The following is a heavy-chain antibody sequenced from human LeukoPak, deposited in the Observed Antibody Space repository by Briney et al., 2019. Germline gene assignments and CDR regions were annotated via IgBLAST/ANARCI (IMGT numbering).Heavy chain of an antibody. CDR3: ARDRSGPEGFDP. J-gene: IGHJ5*02. Sequence: SGTLSLTCTVSGGSISSYYWSWIRQPPGKGLEWIGYIYYSGSTNYNPSLKSRVTISVDTSKNQFSLKLSSVTAADTAVYYCARDRSGPEGFDPWGQGTLVTVSS. D-gene: IGHD3-10*01. CDR2: IYYSGST. CDR1: GGSISSYY. V-gene: IGHV4-59*01.